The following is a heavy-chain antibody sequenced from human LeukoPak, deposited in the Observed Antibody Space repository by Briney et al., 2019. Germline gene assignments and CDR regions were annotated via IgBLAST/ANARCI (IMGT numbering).Heavy chain of an antibody. Sequence: GGSLRLACAASGFTVSSNYMSWVGQAPGKGLEWVSVIYSGGSTYYADSVKGRFTISRDNSKNTLSFQMNSRRAEDTAVYYCARGFYSDYEYYFDYWGQGTLVTVSS. CDR2: IYSGGST. J-gene: IGHJ4*02. D-gene: IGHD4-11*01. V-gene: IGHV3-66*01. CDR1: GFTVSSNY. CDR3: ARGFYSDYEYYFDY.